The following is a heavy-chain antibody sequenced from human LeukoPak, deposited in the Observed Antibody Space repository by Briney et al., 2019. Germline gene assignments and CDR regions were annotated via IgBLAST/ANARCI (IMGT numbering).Heavy chain of an antibody. V-gene: IGHV4-59*01. Sequence: SETLSLTCTVSGASISSYYWSWIRQPPGKGLEWIGYIYYSGSTNYNPSLKSRVTISVDTSKNQFSLKLSSVTAADTAVYYCAREYSDAFDIWGQGTMVTVSS. J-gene: IGHJ3*02. CDR2: IYYSGST. CDR3: AREYSDAFDI. CDR1: GASISSYY. D-gene: IGHD1-1*01.